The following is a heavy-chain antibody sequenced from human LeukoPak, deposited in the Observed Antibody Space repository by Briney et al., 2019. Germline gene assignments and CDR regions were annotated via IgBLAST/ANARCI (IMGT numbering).Heavy chain of an antibody. D-gene: IGHD3-22*01. V-gene: IGHV3-30*02. J-gene: IGHJ4*02. CDR1: GFTFNRFG. CDR2: IRYDGNDH. CDR3: AKRADSSAHSFDY. Sequence: GGSLRLSCAGSGFTFNRFGIHWVRQAPGKGLEWVALIRYDGNDHWYGDSAKGRFTISRDNSRDTVYLQMDGLRDEDTAVYYCAKRADSSAHSFDYWGQGTLVTVSS.